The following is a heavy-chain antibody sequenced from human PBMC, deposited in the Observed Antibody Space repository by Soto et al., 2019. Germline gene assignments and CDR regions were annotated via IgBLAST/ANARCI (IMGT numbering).Heavy chain of an antibody. CDR3: AREGDYNWNSGINCLDC. J-gene: IGHJ4*02. D-gene: IGHD1-7*01. Sequence: GYPDSVKGRFTISRDNAKNSLYLQMNSLRAEDTALYYCAREGDYNWNSGINCLDCWGQGTLVTVSS. V-gene: IGHV3-20*03.